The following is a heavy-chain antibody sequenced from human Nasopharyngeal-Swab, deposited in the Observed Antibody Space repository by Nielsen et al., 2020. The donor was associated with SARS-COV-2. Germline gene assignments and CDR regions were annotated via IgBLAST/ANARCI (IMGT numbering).Heavy chain of an antibody. CDR1: GYSFTSYW. CDR2: IDPSDSYT. D-gene: IGHD3-10*01. J-gene: IGHJ1*01. Sequence: KVSCKGSGYSFTSYWISWVRQMPGKGLEWMGRIDPSDSYTNYSPSFQGHVTISADKSISTAYLQWSSLKASDTAMYYCARRFDWGSGSYKEYLQHWGQGTLVTVSS. CDR3: ARRFDWGSGSYKEYLQH. V-gene: IGHV5-10-1*01.